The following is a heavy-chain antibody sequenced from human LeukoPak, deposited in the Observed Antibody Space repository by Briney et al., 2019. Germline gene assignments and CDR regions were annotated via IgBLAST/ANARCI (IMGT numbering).Heavy chain of an antibody. V-gene: IGHV1-2*02. CDR2: INPNSGGT. CDR3: AREDADYTFSFDF. Sequence: ASVKVSCKASGYTFIGYYMHWVRQAPGQGLEWMGWINPNSGGTNYAQKFQGRLTMTRDTSTSTVYMELSSLRSEDTAVYYCAREDADYTFSFDFWGQGTLVTVSS. D-gene: IGHD4-17*01. J-gene: IGHJ4*02. CDR1: GYTFIGYY.